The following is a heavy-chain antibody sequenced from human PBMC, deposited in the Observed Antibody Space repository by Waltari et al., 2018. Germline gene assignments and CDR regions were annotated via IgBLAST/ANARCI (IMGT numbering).Heavy chain of an antibody. J-gene: IGHJ3*02. CDR2: ISGSGGST. CDR1: GFTFSSYA. Sequence: EVQLLESGGGLVQPGGSLRLSCAASGFTFSSYAMSWVRQAPGKGLEWVSAISGSGGSTYYADSVKGRFTISRDNSKNTLYLQMNSLRAEDTAVYYCAKDLIVVVAATPDAFDIWGQGTMVTVSS. CDR3: AKDLIVVVAATPDAFDI. V-gene: IGHV3-23*01. D-gene: IGHD2-15*01.